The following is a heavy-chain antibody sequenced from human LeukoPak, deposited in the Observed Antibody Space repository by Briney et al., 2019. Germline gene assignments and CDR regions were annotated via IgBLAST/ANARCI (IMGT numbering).Heavy chain of an antibody. D-gene: IGHD3-10*01. CDR1: GFTFSSYS. Sequence: PGGSLRLSCAASGFTFSSYSVTWVRQAPGKGLEWVSVISGSGGATYYADSVKGRFTISRDNSKNTLYLQMNSLRAEDTAVYYCARAAMVRGVDYFDSWGQGTLVTVSS. V-gene: IGHV3-23*01. J-gene: IGHJ4*02. CDR2: ISGSGGAT. CDR3: ARAAMVRGVDYFDS.